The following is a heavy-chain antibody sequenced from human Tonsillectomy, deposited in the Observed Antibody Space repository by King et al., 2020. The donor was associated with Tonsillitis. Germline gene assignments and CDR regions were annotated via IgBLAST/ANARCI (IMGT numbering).Heavy chain of an antibody. D-gene: IGHD6-19*01. CDR3: ARDGERGQWLGSQRRLRPNGMDV. CDR2: INHSGST. J-gene: IGHJ6*02. V-gene: IGHV4-34*01. Sequence: VQLQQWGAGLLKPSETLSLTCAVYGGSFSGYYWSWIRQPPGKGLEWIGEINHSGSTNYNPSLKSRVTISVDTSKNQFSLKLSSVTAADTAVYYCARDGERGQWLGSQRRLRPNGMDVWGQGTTVTVSS. CDR1: GGSFSGYY.